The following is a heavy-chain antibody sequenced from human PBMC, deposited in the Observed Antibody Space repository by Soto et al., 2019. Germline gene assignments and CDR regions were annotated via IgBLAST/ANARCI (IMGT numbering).Heavy chain of an antibody. Sequence: QEHLVESGGGVVQPGESLRLSCAASGFILRSNGMHWVRQAPGKGLEWVAVSSFDGTKTYYADSVKGRFTISRDTPNNTLHLQMPSLRVEDTAIYYCAKDRGYAYKNGLDVWGQGTTVTVSS. CDR1: GFILRSNG. CDR3: AKDRGYAYKNGLDV. J-gene: IGHJ6*02. D-gene: IGHD3-16*01. V-gene: IGHV3-30*18. CDR2: SSFDGTKT.